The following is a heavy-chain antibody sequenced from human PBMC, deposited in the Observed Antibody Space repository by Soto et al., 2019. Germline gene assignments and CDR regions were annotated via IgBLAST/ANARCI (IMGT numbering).Heavy chain of an antibody. J-gene: IGHJ6*02. CDR2: IIPILGIA. D-gene: IGHD6-19*01. V-gene: IGHV1-69*08. CDR1: GGTFSSCT. CDR3: AREVMGGTGSYYYYGMDD. Sequence: QVQLVQSGAEVKKAGSSVKVSCKASGGTFSSCTISWVRQAPGQGLECMGRIIPILGIANYAQKFQGRVTITADKSTSTAYMELSSLRSEDTAVYYCAREVMGGTGSYYYYGMDDWGQGTTVTVSS.